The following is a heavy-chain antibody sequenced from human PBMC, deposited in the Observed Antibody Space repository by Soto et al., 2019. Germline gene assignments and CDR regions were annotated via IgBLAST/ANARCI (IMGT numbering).Heavy chain of an antibody. CDR1: GDSVSSNSAA. J-gene: IGHJ6*02. D-gene: IGHD6-19*01. V-gene: IGHV6-1*01. Sequence: PSQTLSLTCAISGDSVSSNSAAWNWIRQSPSRGLEWLGRTYYRSKWYNDYAVSVKSRITINPDTSKNQFSLQLNSVTPEDTAVYYCARDTVSSGWYGNYYYYGMDVWGQGTTVTVSS. CDR3: ARDTVSSGWYGNYYYYGMDV. CDR2: TYYRSKWYN.